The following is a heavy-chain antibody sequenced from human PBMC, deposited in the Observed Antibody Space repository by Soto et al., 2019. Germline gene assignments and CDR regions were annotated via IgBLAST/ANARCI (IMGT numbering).Heavy chain of an antibody. Sequence: GASVKVSCKASGYTFTSYVIHWVRQAPGQRLEWMGWIKAGNGNTKYSEKLQDRVTISRDTSANTAYVELSSLKSEDTAVYYCARDPQGYCIDTGCFEDYYSGMDVWGQGTTVTVSS. CDR3: ARDPQGYCIDTGCFEDYYSGMDV. CDR1: GYTFTSYV. V-gene: IGHV1-3*01. J-gene: IGHJ6*02. CDR2: IKAGNGNT. D-gene: IGHD2-2*01.